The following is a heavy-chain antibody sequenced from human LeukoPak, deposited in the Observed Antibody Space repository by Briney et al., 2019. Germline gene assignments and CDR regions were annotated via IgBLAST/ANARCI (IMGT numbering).Heavy chain of an antibody. CDR1: GCTFTSYG. J-gene: IGHJ4*02. V-gene: IGHV1-18*04. D-gene: IGHD6-19*01. CDR2: ISAYNGNT. Sequence: ASVKVSCKASGCTFTSYGISWVRQAPGQGLEWMGWISAYNGNTNYAQKLQGRVTMTTDTSTSTAYMELRSLRSDDTAVYYCARELIAVAGTSYDYWGQGTLVTVSS. CDR3: ARELIAVAGTSYDY.